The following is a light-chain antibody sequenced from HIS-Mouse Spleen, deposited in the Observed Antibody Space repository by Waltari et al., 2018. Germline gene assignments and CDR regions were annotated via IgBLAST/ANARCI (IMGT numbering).Light chain of an antibody. Sequence: QSALTQPPSASGSPGQSVTISCTGTSSDVGGYNYVSWYQKHPGKAPKLMIYEVSKRPSGVPARFSCSKSGNTASLTVAGLQAEDEADYYCSSYAGSNGVFGTGTKVTVL. CDR2: EVS. CDR1: SSDVGGYNY. CDR3: SSYAGSNGV. J-gene: IGLJ1*01. V-gene: IGLV2-8*01.